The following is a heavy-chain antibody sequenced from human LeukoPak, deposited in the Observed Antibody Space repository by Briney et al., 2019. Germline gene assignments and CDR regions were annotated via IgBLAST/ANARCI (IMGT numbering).Heavy chain of an antibody. CDR2: IYNSGST. D-gene: IGHD5-24*01. V-gene: IGHV4-4*07. J-gene: IGHJ5*02. CDR1: TGSITTEY. CDR3: ASTVGWLQFGLAIYH. Sequence: SETLSLTCTVSTGSITTEYWTWIRQPAGERPEWIGLIYNSGSTEYNPSFQSRVTISIDTSENGFSLTLYSVTAADTATYYCASTVGWLQFGLAIYHWGQGTLVTVSS.